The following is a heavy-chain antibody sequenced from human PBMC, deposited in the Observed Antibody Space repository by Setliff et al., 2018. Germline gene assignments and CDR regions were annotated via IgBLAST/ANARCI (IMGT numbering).Heavy chain of an antibody. CDR1: GVTIGGNNYYY. Sequence: SETLSLTCSLSGVTIGGNNYYYWAWIRQPPGKGLEWVGTISYSGGVFYNPSLKSRVAISANTSRIQFSLKLTSVTAADTAVYYCRVWVDMIEVDSWAQGTLVTV. J-gene: IGHJ4*02. V-gene: IGHV4-39*01. D-gene: IGHD3-22*01. CDR3: RVWVDMIEVDS. CDR2: ISYSGGV.